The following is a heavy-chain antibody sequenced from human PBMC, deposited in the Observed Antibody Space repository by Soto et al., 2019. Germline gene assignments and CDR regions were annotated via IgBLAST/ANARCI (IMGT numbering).Heavy chain of an antibody. D-gene: IGHD6-19*01. CDR1: VGSLSGYY. V-gene: IGHV4-34*01. CDR2: INHSGST. J-gene: IGHJ3*02. Sequence: SETLSLTGAVYVGSLSGYYWSWIRQPPGKGLEGIGEINHSGSTNYNPSLKSRVTISVDTSKNQFSLKLSSVTAAETAVYYCARAPGEQWFDAFDIWGQGTMVT. CDR3: ARAPGEQWFDAFDI.